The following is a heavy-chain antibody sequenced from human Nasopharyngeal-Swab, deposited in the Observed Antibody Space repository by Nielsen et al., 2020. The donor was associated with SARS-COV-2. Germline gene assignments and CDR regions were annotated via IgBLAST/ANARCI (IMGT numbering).Heavy chain of an antibody. J-gene: IGHJ3*02. V-gene: IGHV3-74*01. Sequence: GESLKISCAASGFTFSSYWMHWVRQAPGKGLVWVSRINSDGSSTRDADSVKGRFTISRDNAKNTLYLQMNSLRAEDTAVYYCARPGCSGSYDAFDIWGQGTMVTVSS. D-gene: IGHD6-19*01. CDR2: INSDGSST. CDR3: ARPGCSGSYDAFDI. CDR1: GFTFSSYW.